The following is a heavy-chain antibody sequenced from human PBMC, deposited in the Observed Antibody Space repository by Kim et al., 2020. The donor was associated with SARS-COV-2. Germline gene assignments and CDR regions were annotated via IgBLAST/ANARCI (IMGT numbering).Heavy chain of an antibody. Sequence: SETLSLTCTVSGGSINSYYWGWMRQAPGKGLEWIGHIYSSGYTNYNASLASRVTMSVDTSENQFSLKVTSVTTADTAIYYCARGKYSGYGTGWYSGSSFEIWGQGTKVTVSS. CDR3: ARGKYSGYGTGWYSGSSFEI. CDR2: IYSSGYT. CDR1: GGSINSYY. V-gene: IGHV4-59*13. D-gene: IGHD1-26*01. J-gene: IGHJ3*02.